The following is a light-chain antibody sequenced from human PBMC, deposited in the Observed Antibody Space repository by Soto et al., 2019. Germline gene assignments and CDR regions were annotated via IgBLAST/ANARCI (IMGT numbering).Light chain of an antibody. CDR2: GAS. Sequence: EIVMTQSPATLSVSPGERATLSCRASQSVSSKLAWYQQKPGQAPRLLIYGASTRATGIPARFSGSGSGTEFTRTISSLQSEDFAVYYCQQYNNWPLTFGGGTKVEIK. CDR1: QSVSSK. V-gene: IGKV3-15*01. J-gene: IGKJ4*01. CDR3: QQYNNWPLT.